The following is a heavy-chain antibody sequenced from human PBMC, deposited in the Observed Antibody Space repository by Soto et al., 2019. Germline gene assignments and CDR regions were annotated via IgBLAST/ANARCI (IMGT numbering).Heavy chain of an antibody. V-gene: IGHV4-59*01. D-gene: IGHD3-3*01. CDR2: IYYSGST. Sequence: SETLSLTCTVSGGSISSYYWSWIRQPPGKGLEWIGYIYYSGSTNYNPSLKSRVTISVDTSKNQFSLKLSSVTAADTAVYYCARDRGYDFWSGYYKPNYYYYGMDVWGQGTTVTVSS. CDR1: GGSISSYY. CDR3: ARDRGYDFWSGYYKPNYYYYGMDV. J-gene: IGHJ6*02.